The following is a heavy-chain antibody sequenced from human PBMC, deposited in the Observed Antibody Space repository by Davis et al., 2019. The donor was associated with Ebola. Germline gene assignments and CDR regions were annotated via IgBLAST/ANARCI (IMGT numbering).Heavy chain of an antibody. CDR1: GFTFSDYY. J-gene: IGHJ4*02. Sequence: PGGSLRLSCAASGFTFSDYYMSWIRQAPGKGLEWVSYISSSSSYTNYADSVKGRFTISRDNAKNSLYLQMNSLRAEDTAVYYCARDLRRDGYNLGYWGQGTLVTVSS. D-gene: IGHD5-24*01. CDR2: ISSSSSYT. V-gene: IGHV3-11*06. CDR3: ARDLRRDGYNLGY.